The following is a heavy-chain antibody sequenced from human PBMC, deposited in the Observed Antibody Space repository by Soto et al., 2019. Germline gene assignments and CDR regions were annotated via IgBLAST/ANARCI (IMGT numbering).Heavy chain of an antibody. CDR3: AKAEMWFGESVSSVH. Sequence: EVQLLESGGGLVQPGGSLRLSCAASGITFSSYAMSWGRQAPGKGLEWVSTISGSGGSTHYADSVKGRFTISRDNSKNTMYVKMNSLRAEDTVVYYCAKAEMWFGESVSSVHWGQGTLVTVSS. J-gene: IGHJ4*02. D-gene: IGHD3-10*01. CDR1: GITFSSYA. CDR2: ISGSGGST. V-gene: IGHV3-23*01.